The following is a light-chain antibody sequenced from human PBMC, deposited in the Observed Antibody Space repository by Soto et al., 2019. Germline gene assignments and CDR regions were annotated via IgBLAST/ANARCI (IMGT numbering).Light chain of an antibody. CDR3: QHYDNWPPWT. CDR2: GAS. CDR1: QSVRCN. J-gene: IGKJ1*01. Sequence: EIVMTQSPATLSVSPGESATLSCRASQSVRCNLAWYQQKPGQAPRLLIYGASTRATGIPARFSGSGSGTEFTLTISSLQSEDFAVYYCQHYDNWPPWTFGQGTKVDIK. V-gene: IGKV3-15*01.